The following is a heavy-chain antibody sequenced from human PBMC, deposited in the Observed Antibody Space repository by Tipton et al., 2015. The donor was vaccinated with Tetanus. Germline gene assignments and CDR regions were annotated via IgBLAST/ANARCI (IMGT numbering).Heavy chain of an antibody. CDR2: MFYGGSP. CDR1: GGSVSSGSYY. J-gene: IGHJ4*02. V-gene: IGHV4-61*01. CDR3: ARDPYYNGGGYFDY. D-gene: IGHD3-10*01. Sequence: TLSLTCTVSGGSVSSGSYYWSWIRQRPGKGLERIGYMFYGGSPKYNPSLKSRVTILVDKSKNQLSLKLRSVTAADTAVYFCARDPYYNGGGYFDYWGQGTLVTVSS.